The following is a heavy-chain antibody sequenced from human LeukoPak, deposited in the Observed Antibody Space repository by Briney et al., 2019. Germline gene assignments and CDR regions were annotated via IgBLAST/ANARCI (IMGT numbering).Heavy chain of an antibody. CDR3: TRDPGFYYMDV. V-gene: IGHV3-74*01. J-gene: IGHJ6*03. Sequence: GRSLRLSCAASGFTFSNYWMHWVRQVPGKGLVWVSRINTDGSSTNYTDSVKGRFTISRDNAKNTLYLQMNILRAEDTAVYSCTRDPGFYYMDVWGKGTTVTVSS. CDR2: INTDGSST. CDR1: GFTFSNYW.